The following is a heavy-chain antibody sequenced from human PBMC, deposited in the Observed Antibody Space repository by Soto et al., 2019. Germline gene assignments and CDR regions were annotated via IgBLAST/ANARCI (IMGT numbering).Heavy chain of an antibody. V-gene: IGHV4-31*03. D-gene: IGHD2-2*01. Sequence: QVQLQESGPGLVKPSETLSLTCTVSGDSISGGASFWSWIRQAPGKALEWIASVYYSGSSYYNPSVKSRLTISVDTRNTQFSLQLKSMTAADTAVYYCAKLSCTSTTCYFPGWFDPWGQGTLVTVSS. J-gene: IGHJ5*02. CDR1: GDSISGGASF. CDR2: VYYSGSS. CDR3: AKLSCTSTTCYFPGWFDP.